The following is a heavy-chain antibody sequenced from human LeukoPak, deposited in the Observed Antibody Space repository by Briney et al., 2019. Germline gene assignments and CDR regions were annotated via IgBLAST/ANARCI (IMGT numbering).Heavy chain of an antibody. V-gene: IGHV7-4-1*02. J-gene: IGHJ3*02. CDR1: GYTFTNYG. CDR2: INTNTGNP. CDR3: AKDMRVAAHDAFDI. Sequence: ASVKVSCKASGYTFTNYGINWVRQAPGQGLEWMGWINTNTGNPTFAQGFTGRFVFSLDTSVSTAYLQINSLKAEDTAVYYCAKDMRVAAHDAFDIWGQGTMVTVSS. D-gene: IGHD2-15*01.